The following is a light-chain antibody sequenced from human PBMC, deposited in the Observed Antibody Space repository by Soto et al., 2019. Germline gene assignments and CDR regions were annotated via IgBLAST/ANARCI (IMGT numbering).Light chain of an antibody. V-gene: IGKV3-15*01. CDR2: GAS. J-gene: IGKJ3*01. Sequence: EIVMTQSPATLSVSPGERATLSCRASQTVSSNLAWYQQKPGQAPRLLIHGASTRAAGIPARFSGSGSGTEFTLAISILQSEDFAVYYGQQYNDWPPFTVGPGTRVDIK. CDR1: QTVSSN. CDR3: QQYNDWPPFT.